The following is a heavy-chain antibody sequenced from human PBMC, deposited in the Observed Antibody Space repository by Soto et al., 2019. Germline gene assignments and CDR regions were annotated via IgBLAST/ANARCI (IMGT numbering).Heavy chain of an antibody. CDR2: IYYSGST. D-gene: IGHD3-22*01. J-gene: IGHJ6*02. Sequence: SETLSLTCTVSGGSISSSSYYWGWIRQPPGKGLEWIGSIYYSGSTCYNPSLKSRVTISVDTSKNQFSLKLSSVTAADTAVYYCARHPEYYYDSSGYHYYYYYGMDVWGQGTTVTVSS. CDR3: ARHPEYYYDSSGYHYYYYYGMDV. CDR1: GGSISSSSYY. V-gene: IGHV4-39*01.